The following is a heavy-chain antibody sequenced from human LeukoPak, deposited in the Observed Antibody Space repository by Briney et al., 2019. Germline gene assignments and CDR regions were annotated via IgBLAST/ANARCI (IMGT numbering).Heavy chain of an antibody. CDR1: GGSISSSSYY. D-gene: IGHD4-17*01. J-gene: IGHJ4*02. CDR2: IYYTGTT. V-gene: IGHV4-39*07. CDR3: ARFSGDYDDY. Sequence: SETLSLTCTVSGGSISSSSYYWGWIRQPPGKGLEWIGSIYYTGTTYYNPSLKSRVTISVDTSKNQFSLKLSSVTAADTAVYYCARFSGDYDDYWGQGTLVTVSS.